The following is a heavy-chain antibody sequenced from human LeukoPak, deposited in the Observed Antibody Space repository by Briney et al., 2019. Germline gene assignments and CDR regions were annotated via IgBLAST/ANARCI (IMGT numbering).Heavy chain of an antibody. D-gene: IGHD3-3*01. J-gene: IGHJ5*02. CDR1: GGSISSGSYY. CDR2: IYTSGST. CDR3: ARQAYTDFWNAFPFDP. V-gene: IGHV4-61*02. Sequence: SETLSLTCTVSGGSISSGSYYWSWIRQPAGKGLVWIGRIYTSGSTNYNPSLKSRVTISVDTSKNQFSLKLSSVTAADTAMYYCARQAYTDFWNAFPFDPWGQGTLVTVSS.